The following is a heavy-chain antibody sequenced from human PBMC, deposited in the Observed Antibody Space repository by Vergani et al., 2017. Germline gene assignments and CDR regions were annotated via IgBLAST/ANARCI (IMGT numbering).Heavy chain of an antibody. V-gene: IGHV3-9*01. CDR3: AREAHIVATIEDLGYFDL. CDR2: ISWNSGSI. CDR1: GFTFDDYA. J-gene: IGHJ2*01. Sequence: EVQLVESGGGLVQPGRSLRLSCAASGFTFDDYAMHWVRQAPGKGLEWVSGISWNSGSIGYADSVKGRFTISRDNSKNTLYLQMNSLRAEDTAVYYCAREAHIVATIEDLGYFDLWGRGTLVTVSS. D-gene: IGHD5-12*01.